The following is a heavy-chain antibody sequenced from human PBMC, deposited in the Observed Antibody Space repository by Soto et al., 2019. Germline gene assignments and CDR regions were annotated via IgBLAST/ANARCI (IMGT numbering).Heavy chain of an antibody. CDR2: IYYSGIT. CDR3: VRLMPYYYCYYMDV. V-gene: IGHV4-59*08. J-gene: IGHJ6*03. Sequence: QVQLQESGPGLVKPSETLSLTCTVSGGSISSYYWSWIRQPPGKGLEWIGYIYYSGITNYNPSLQSRVTISVNTSKNQFALKMSSVPAADTAVYSCVRLMPYYYCYYMDVWGKETTVTVSS. CDR1: GGSISSYY. D-gene: IGHD2-2*01.